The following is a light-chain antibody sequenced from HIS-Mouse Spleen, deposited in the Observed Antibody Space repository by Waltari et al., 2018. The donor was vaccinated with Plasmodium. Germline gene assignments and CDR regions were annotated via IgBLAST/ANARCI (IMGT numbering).Light chain of an antibody. CDR2: GAS. Sequence: EIAMTQSPATLSVSPGERATLSCRASQSVSSNLAWYQQKPGQAPRLLIYGASTRATGIPARFSGSGSGTEFTLIISSLQSEDFAVYYCQQYNNWSFTFGPGTKVDIK. V-gene: IGKV3-15*01. CDR3: QQYNNWSFT. J-gene: IGKJ3*01. CDR1: QSVSSN.